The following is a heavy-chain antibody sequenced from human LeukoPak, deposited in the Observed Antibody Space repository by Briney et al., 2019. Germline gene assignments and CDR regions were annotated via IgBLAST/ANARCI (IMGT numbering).Heavy chain of an antibody. CDR2: ISWNSGSI. V-gene: IGHV3-9*01. Sequence: GRSLRLSCAASGFTFDDYAMPWVRQAPGKGLEWVSGISWNSGSIGYADSVKGRFTISRDNAKNSLYLQMNSLRAEDTALYYCAKDAEDGYNYFYYFDYWGQGTLVTVSS. D-gene: IGHD5-24*01. CDR1: GFTFDDYA. CDR3: AKDAEDGYNYFYYFDY. J-gene: IGHJ4*02.